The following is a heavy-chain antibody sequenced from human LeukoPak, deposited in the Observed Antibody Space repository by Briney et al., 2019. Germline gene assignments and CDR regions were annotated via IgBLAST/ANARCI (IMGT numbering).Heavy chain of an antibody. J-gene: IGHJ4*02. CDR2: ITGSSDST. V-gene: IGHV3-23*01. CDR3: AKDGEIQLWSFDY. D-gene: IGHD5-18*01. CDR1: GFTFSSYV. Sequence: GGSLRLSCAASGFTFSSYVMSWVRQAPGKGLEWVSAITGSSDSTYYADSVKGRFTISRDNSKNTLYLQMNSLRAEDTAVYYCAKDGEIQLWSFDYWGQGTLVTVSS.